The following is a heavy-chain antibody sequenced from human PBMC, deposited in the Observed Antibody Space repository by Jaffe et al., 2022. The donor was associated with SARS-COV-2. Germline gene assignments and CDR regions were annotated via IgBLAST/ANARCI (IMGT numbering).Heavy chain of an antibody. D-gene: IGHD6-6*01. V-gene: IGHV2-26*01. CDR3: ARIPAPPARWNLYYYGMDV. CDR1: GFSLSNARMG. J-gene: IGHJ6*02. Sequence: QVTLKESGPVLVKPTETLTLTCTVSGFSLSNARMGVSWIRQPPGKALEWLAHIFSNDEKSYSTSLKSRLTISKDTSKSQVVLTMTNMDPVDTATYYCARIPAPPARWNLYYYGMDVWGQGTTVTVSS. CDR2: IFSNDEK.